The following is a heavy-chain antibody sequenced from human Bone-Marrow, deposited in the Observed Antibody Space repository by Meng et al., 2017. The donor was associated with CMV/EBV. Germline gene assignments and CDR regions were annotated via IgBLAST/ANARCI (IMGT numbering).Heavy chain of an antibody. V-gene: IGHV3-53*01. CDR2: ISYDGTK. J-gene: IGHJ4*02. D-gene: IGHD2-2*01. CDR3: ARDSTSPGRWGY. Sequence: GESLKISCVASGVTVSANYMSWVRQAPGKGLEWVSVISYDGTKYYADSVKGRFTISRDSSKNMVFLQVNSLRAEDTAVYYCARDSTSPGRWGYFGQGTLVTVSS. CDR1: GVTVSANY.